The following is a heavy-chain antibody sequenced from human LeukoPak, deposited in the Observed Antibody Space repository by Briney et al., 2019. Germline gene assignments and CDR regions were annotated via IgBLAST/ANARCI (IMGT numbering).Heavy chain of an antibody. D-gene: IGHD3-16*02. CDR1: GFTFSSYA. CDR3: AKGGGLRAGGSYRIDY. CDR2: ISGSGGNT. J-gene: IGHJ4*02. Sequence: PGGSLRLSCAASGFTFSSYAMSWVRQAPGKGLEWVSSISGSGGNTNYADSVQGRFTFPRDNSKNTLYLQMNSLRAEDTAVYYCAKGGGLRAGGSYRIDYWGQGTLVTVSS. V-gene: IGHV3-23*01.